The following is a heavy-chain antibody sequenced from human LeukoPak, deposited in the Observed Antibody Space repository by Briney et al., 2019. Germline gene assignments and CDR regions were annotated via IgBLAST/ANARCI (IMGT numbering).Heavy chain of an antibody. Sequence: SETLSLACTVSGGSISSSSYYWGWIRQPPGKGLKWIVSIYYSGSTYYNPSLKSRVTISVDTSKNQSSLKLSSVTAADTAVYYCARQPEYYYDSSGYYSDYWGQGTLVTVSS. CDR2: IYYSGST. CDR3: ARQPEYYYDSSGYYSDY. D-gene: IGHD3-22*01. V-gene: IGHV4-39*01. J-gene: IGHJ4*02. CDR1: GGSISSSSYY.